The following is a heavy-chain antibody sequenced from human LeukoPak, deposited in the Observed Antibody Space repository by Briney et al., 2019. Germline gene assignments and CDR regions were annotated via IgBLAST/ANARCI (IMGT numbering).Heavy chain of an antibody. J-gene: IGHJ4*02. Sequence: PGRSLRLSCAASGFTFSSYGMHWVRQAPGKGLEGVAVIWYDGSNKYYADSVKGRFTISRDNSKNTLYLQMSSLRVEDTAVYYCARDRGAYGDYLPVDYWGQGTLVTVSS. D-gene: IGHD4-17*01. CDR1: GFTFSSYG. CDR2: IWYDGSNK. CDR3: ARDRGAYGDYLPVDY. V-gene: IGHV3-33*08.